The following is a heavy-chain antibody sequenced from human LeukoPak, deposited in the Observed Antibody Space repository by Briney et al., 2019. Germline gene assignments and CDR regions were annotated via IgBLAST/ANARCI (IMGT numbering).Heavy chain of an antibody. CDR2: ISYDGSNK. J-gene: IGHJ4*02. Sequence: PGRSLRLSCAASGFTFSSYGMHWVRQAPGKGLEWVAVISYDGSNKYYADSVKGRFTISRDNSKNTLYLQMNSLRAEDTAVYYCARSSYGSGSNFDYWAREPWSPSPQ. D-gene: IGHD3-10*01. V-gene: IGHV3-30*03. CDR1: GFTFSSYG. CDR3: ARSSYGSGSNFDY.